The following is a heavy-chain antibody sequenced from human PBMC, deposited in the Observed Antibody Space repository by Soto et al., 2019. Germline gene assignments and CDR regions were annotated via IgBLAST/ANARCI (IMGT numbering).Heavy chain of an antibody. CDR1: DYTFNNYW. J-gene: IGHJ6*02. D-gene: IGHD2-2*01. CDR2: IYPSESDT. V-gene: IGHV5-51*01. Sequence: PGESLKISCKGSDYTFNNYWIAWVRQMPGKGLEWMGIIYPSESDTRYSPSFQGQVTISADKSISTAYLQWSSLKASDTAMYYCGRHPYHNRIPPYGMDVWGQGTTVTVSS. CDR3: GRHPYHNRIPPYGMDV.